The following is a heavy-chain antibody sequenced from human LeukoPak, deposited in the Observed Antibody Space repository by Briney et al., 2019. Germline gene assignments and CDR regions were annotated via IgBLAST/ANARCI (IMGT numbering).Heavy chain of an antibody. J-gene: IGHJ4*02. V-gene: IGHV3-20*04. D-gene: IGHD3-3*01. CDR1: GFIFNDFG. CDR3: AMDFALGVDFWSGLNYYPVFVS. CDR2: INCDASAT. Sequence: AESLTLTCAASGFIFNDFGLSWVRQAPGKGLEWVSCINCDASATGYAESVQGRFTSPKDSAKNSLYLHMNNLRAEDTAFYYFAMDFALGVDFWSGLNYYPVFVSWGQGTQVTVSS.